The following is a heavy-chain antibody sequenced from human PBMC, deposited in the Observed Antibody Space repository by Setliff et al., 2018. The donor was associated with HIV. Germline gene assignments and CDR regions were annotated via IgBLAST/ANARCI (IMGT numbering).Heavy chain of an antibody. D-gene: IGHD2-15*01. Sequence: SETLSLTCTVSGVSISYYHWSWIRQPPGKGLEWIGYISYTGNTNYDPSLASRVTMSIDTSKMQFSLRLSSVTAADTAMYYCAREYYRSGGYYSGWKYYYMDVWGKGTTVTVSS. V-gene: IGHV4-59*12. J-gene: IGHJ6*03. CDR3: AREYYRSGGYYSGWKYYYMDV. CDR2: ISYTGNT. CDR1: GVSISYYH.